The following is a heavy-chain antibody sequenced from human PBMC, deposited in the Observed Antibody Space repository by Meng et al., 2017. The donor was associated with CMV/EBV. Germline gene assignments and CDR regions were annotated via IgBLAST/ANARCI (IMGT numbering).Heavy chain of an antibody. J-gene: IGHJ5*02. V-gene: IGHV3-21*01. CDR2: ISSSSSYI. CDR1: GFTFSSYS. CDR3: AGPQPAYYDSSAPKS. Sequence: GGSLRLSCAASGFTFSSYSMNWVRQAPGKGLEWVSSISSSSSYIYYADSVKGRFTISRDNAKNSLYLQMSSLRAEDTAVYYCAGPQPAYYDSSAPKSWGQGTLVTVSS. D-gene: IGHD3-22*01.